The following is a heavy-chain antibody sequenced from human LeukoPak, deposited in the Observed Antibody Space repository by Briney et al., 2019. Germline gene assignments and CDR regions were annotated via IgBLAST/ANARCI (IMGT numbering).Heavy chain of an antibody. CDR1: GGSFSGYY. D-gene: IGHD3-22*01. V-gene: IGHV4-34*01. Sequence: SETLSLTCAVYGGSFSGYYWGWIRQPPGKGLEWIGEINHSGSTNYNPSLKSRVTISVDTSKNQFSLKLSSVTAADTAVYYCARYYYDSSGYYPGFDYWGQGTLVTVSS. CDR3: ARYYYDSSGYYPGFDY. J-gene: IGHJ4*02. CDR2: INHSGST.